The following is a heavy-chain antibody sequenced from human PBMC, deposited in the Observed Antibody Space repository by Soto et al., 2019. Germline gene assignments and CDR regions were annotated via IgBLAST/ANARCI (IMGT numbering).Heavy chain of an antibody. J-gene: IGHJ4*02. CDR2: IRGVAGST. Sequence: GGSLRLSCAASGFTFSTFDMTWVRQAPGKGLEWVSLIRGVAGSTHYPDSVKGRFTISKDNSNNMLYLEMNSLRADDTAVYFCVKGAWLDYWGQGNLVTVSS. CDR1: GFTFSTFD. CDR3: VKGAWLDY. V-gene: IGHV3-23*01.